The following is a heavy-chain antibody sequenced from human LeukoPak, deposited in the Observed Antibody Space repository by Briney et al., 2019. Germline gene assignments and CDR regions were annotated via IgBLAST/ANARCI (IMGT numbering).Heavy chain of an antibody. CDR1: GFAFRSYG. V-gene: IGHV3-33*08. CDR2: IWYDGSNK. D-gene: IGHD2-2*01. CDR3: ARGGDIVVVPAAMSLDY. J-gene: IGHJ4*02. Sequence: GGSLRLSCAASGFAFRSYGMHWVRQAPGKGLEWVAVIWYDGSNKYYADSVKGRFTISRDNSKNTLYLQMNSLRAEDTAVYYCARGGDIVVVPAAMSLDYWGQGTLVTVSS.